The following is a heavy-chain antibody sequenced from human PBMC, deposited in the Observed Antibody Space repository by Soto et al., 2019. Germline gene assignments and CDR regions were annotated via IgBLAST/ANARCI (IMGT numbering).Heavy chain of an antibody. Sequence: SETLSLTCAVYGGSFSGYYWSWIRQPPGKGLEWIGEINHSGSTNYNPSLKSRVTISVDTSKNQFSLKLSSVTAADTAVYYCARGVYGDYLLRHFDYWGQGTLVTVSS. CDR3: ARGVYGDYLLRHFDY. J-gene: IGHJ4*02. V-gene: IGHV4-34*01. CDR2: INHSGST. D-gene: IGHD4-17*01. CDR1: GGSFSGYY.